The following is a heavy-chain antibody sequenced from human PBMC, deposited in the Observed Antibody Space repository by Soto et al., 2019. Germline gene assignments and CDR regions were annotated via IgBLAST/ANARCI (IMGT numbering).Heavy chain of an antibody. CDR2: IRSKASSYAT. V-gene: IGHV3-73*02. CDR1: GFTFSGSA. Sequence: EVQLVESGEGLVQPGGSLKLSCVASGFTFSGSAMHWVRQAPGKGLEWVGRIRSKASSYATAYAASVKGRFTISRDDSKNTAYLQMNSLKTEDTAVYYCTRLPEVITAIDYWGQGTLVTVSS. CDR3: TRLPEVITAIDY. J-gene: IGHJ4*02. D-gene: IGHD3-16*01.